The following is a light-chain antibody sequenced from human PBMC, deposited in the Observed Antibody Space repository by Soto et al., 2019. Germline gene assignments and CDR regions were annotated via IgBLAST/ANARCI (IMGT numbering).Light chain of an antibody. CDR2: RND. V-gene: IGLV1-47*01. Sequence: QSVLTQPPSASGTPGQTVTIFCSGSSSNIGSNYVYWYRQFPGTAPKLVIFRNDQRPSGVPDRVSGSKSGTSASLAISGLRAEDEADYHCAAWDASLRAWVFGGGTKLTVL. CDR1: SSNIGSNY. CDR3: AAWDASLRAWV. J-gene: IGLJ3*02.